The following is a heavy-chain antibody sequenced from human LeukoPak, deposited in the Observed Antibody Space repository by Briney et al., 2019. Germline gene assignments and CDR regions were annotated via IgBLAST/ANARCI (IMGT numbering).Heavy chain of an antibody. CDR2: ISGSSNYI. V-gene: IGHV3-21*01. D-gene: IGHD6-13*01. J-gene: IGHJ4*02. CDR1: GFTFSSYS. CDR3: ARDVSSSWPIDY. Sequence: GGSLRLSCAASGFTFSSYSMNWVRQAPGKGLEWVSSISGSSNYIYYVDSVKGRFTISRDNAKNSLYLEMNSLRAEDTAVYYCARDVSSSWPIDYWGQGTLVTVSS.